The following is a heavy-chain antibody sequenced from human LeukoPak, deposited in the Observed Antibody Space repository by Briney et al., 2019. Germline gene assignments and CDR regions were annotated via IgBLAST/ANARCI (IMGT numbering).Heavy chain of an antibody. CDR3: ARAYSGYDWEWFDP. D-gene: IGHD5-12*01. CDR2: ISSTGSTI. V-gene: IGHV3-11*01. CDR1: GFAFRDYY. J-gene: IGHJ5*02. Sequence: KPGGSLGFSCAASGFAFRDYYMNWIRKAPGKGLEGVSYISSTGSTIYYADSVKGRFTISRDNAKNSLYLQMNSLRGEDTAVYYCARAYSGYDWEWFDPWGQGTLVTVSS.